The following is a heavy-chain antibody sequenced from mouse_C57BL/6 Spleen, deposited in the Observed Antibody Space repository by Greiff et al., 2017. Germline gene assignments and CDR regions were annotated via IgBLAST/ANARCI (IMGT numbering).Heavy chain of an antibody. J-gene: IGHJ2*01. Sequence: EVQLQQSGPELVKPGASVKISCKASGYTFTDYYMNWVKQSHGKSLEWIGDINPNNGGTSYNQKFKGKATLTVDKSSSTAYMELRSLTSEDSAVYYCAEDSNYVWGQGTTLTVSS. CDR1: GYTFTDYY. V-gene: IGHV1-26*01. D-gene: IGHD2-5*01. CDR2: INPNNGGT. CDR3: AEDSNYV.